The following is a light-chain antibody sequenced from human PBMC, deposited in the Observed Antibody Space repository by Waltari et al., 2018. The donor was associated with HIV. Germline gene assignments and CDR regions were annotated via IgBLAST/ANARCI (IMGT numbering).Light chain of an antibody. CDR2: EDS. Sequence: SYELTQPPSVSVSPGQAARITGSGDALPTQYAYWYQQKSGQAPVLVIYEDSERPSGIPERFSGSSSGTMATLTISGAQVEDEADYYCYSTDSSGYPLFGGGTKLTVL. CDR3: YSTDSSGYPL. CDR1: ALPTQY. J-gene: IGLJ2*01. V-gene: IGLV3-10*01.